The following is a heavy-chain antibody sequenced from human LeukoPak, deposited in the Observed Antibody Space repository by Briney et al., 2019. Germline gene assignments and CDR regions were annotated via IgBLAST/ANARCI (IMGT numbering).Heavy chain of an antibody. D-gene: IGHD1-1*01. CDR1: RFTFSSYW. CDR2: IRQDGSES. V-gene: IGHV3-7*01. Sequence: GGSLRLSCVVSRFTFSSYWMSWVRQAPGQGLEWVAKIRQDGSESYYVDSVKGRFNISRDNAKNSLYLHMNSLRAEDTAVYYCARVLLERPGIDSFDMWGQGTMVTVSS. CDR3: ARVLLERPGIDSFDM. J-gene: IGHJ3*02.